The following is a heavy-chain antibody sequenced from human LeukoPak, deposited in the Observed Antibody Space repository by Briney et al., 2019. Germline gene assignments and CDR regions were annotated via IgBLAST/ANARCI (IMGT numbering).Heavy chain of an antibody. CDR1: GGSISSGTYY. CDR3: ASRLRGYSYGSRFDY. CDR2: INHSGST. Sequence: SETLSLTCTVSGGSISSGTYYWSWIRQPPGKGLEWIGEINHSGSTNYNPSLKSRVTISVDTSKNQFSLKLSSVTAADTAVYYCASRLRGYSYGSRFDYWGQGTLVTVSS. J-gene: IGHJ4*02. D-gene: IGHD5-18*01. V-gene: IGHV4-39*07.